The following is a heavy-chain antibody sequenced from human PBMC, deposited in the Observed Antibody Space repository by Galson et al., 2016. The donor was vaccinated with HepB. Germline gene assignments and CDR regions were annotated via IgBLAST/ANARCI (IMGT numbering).Heavy chain of an antibody. CDR1: GGSISSSSYY. CDR2: IYYSGTT. Sequence: VSGGSISSSSYYWGWIRQPPGKGLEWIGSIYYSGTTYYNPSLTSRVTIPVDTSKNQFSLKLSSVTAADTAVYYCASGAGMVTEIDYWGQGTLVTVSS. J-gene: IGHJ4*02. CDR3: ASGAGMVTEIDY. V-gene: IGHV4-39*01. D-gene: IGHD5-18*01.